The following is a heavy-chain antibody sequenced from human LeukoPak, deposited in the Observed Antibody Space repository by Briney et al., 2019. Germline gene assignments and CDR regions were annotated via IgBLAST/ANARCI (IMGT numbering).Heavy chain of an antibody. CDR2: ISYDGSNK. Sequence: GRSLRLSCAASGFTFSSYAMHWVRQAPGKRLEWVAVISYDGSNKYYADSVKGRFTISRDNSKNTLYLQMNSLRAEDTAVYYCAREGVTARDFDYWGQGTLVTVSS. CDR1: GFTFSSYA. J-gene: IGHJ4*02. CDR3: AREGVTARDFDY. D-gene: IGHD2-21*02. V-gene: IGHV3-30-3*01.